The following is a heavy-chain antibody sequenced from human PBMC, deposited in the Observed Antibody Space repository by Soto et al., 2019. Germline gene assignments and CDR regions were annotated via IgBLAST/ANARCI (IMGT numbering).Heavy chain of an antibody. CDR3: ERDFGGY. J-gene: IGHJ4*02. CDR2: IKEDGSEK. D-gene: IGHD3-10*01. CDR1: GFTFSSYW. Sequence: EVQLVESGGDLVQPGGSLRLSCAASGFTFSSYWMSWVRQAPGKGLEWVANIKEDGSEKWYLDSVKGRFTISRDNAKNSLSLQMNSLRAEDTAVYYCERDFGGYWGQGTLVTVSS. V-gene: IGHV3-7*01.